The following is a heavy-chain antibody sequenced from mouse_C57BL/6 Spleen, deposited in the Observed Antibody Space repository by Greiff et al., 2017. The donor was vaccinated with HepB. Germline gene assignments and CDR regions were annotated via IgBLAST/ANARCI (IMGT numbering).Heavy chain of an antibody. V-gene: IGHV1-50*01. Sequence: VKQSCKASGYTFTSYWMQWVKQRPGQGLEWIGEIDPSDSYTNYNQKFKGKATLTVDTSSSTAYMQLSSLTSEDSAVYYCARSANYGKASLAYWGQGTLVTVSA. CDR3: ARSANYGKASLAY. D-gene: IGHD2-1*01. CDR2: IDPSDSYT. J-gene: IGHJ3*01. CDR1: GYTFTSYW.